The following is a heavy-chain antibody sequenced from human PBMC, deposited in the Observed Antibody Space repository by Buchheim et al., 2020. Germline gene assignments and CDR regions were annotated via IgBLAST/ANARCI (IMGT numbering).Heavy chain of an antibody. CDR3: AKEEVPNDY. J-gene: IGHJ4*02. V-gene: IGHV3-23*01. Sequence: EAQLLESGGGLVQPGGSLRLSCAVSGFTFSNSAMTWVRQAPGKGLEWVSAISRSGYTTYYADSVMGRFTIPRDTSQNTLSLQMNSLRVDDTAVYYCAKEEVPNDYWGLGT. CDR2: ISRSGYTT. CDR1: GFTFSNSA.